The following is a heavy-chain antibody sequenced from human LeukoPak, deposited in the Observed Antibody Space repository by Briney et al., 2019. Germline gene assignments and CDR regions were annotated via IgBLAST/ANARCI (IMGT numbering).Heavy chain of an antibody. CDR1: GYTFTSYA. CDR3: ARVSIAVAGPPELLYGMDV. CDR2: IDTNTGNP. Sequence: ASVKVSCKASGYTFTSYAMSWVRQAPGQGLEWMGWIDTNTGNPTYAQGFTGRFGFSLDTSVSTAYLQISSLKAEDTAVYYCARVSIAVAGPPELLYGMDVWGQGTTVTVSS. J-gene: IGHJ6*02. D-gene: IGHD6-19*01. V-gene: IGHV7-4-1*02.